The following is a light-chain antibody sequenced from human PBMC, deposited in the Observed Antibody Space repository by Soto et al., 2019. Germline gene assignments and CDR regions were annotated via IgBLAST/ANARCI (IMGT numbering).Light chain of an antibody. CDR3: QTWGTGIVV. J-gene: IGLJ2*01. V-gene: IGLV4-69*01. CDR1: SGHSTYA. Sequence: QAVLTQSPSASASLGASVKLTCTLSSGHSTYAIAWHQQQPEEGPRYLMKLNSDGSHTKGDGIPDRFSGSSSGAERYLTISSLQSEDEADYYCQTWGTGIVVFGGGTKLTVL. CDR2: LNSDGSH.